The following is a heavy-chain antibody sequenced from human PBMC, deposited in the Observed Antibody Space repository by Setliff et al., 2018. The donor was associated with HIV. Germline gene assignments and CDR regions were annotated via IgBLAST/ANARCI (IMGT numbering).Heavy chain of an antibody. Sequence: SETLSLTCIVSGASISSDTWSWIRQPPGKGLQWIRFIYNSATTNYNPSLKSRVTISLDTSKNQFSLKLTSVTAADTAVYYCARGGTSSNWFDPWGQGILVTVS. CDR1: GASISSDT. V-gene: IGHV4-59*12. J-gene: IGHJ5*02. CDR3: ARGGTSSNWFDP. CDR2: IYNSATT. D-gene: IGHD2-2*01.